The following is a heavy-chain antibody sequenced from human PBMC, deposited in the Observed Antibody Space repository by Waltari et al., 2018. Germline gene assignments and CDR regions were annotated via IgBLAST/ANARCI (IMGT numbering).Heavy chain of an antibody. CDR1: GFTFSSYA. J-gene: IGHJ4*02. CDR2: ISYDGSNK. V-gene: IGHV3-30-3*01. CDR3: ARDKGYFDY. Sequence: QVQLVESGGGVVQPGRSLRLSCAASGFTFSSYAMHWVRQAPGKGLEWVAVISYDGSNKYYADSVKGRFTISRDNSKNTLYLQMNSLRAEVTAVYYCARDKGYFDYWGQGTLVTVSS.